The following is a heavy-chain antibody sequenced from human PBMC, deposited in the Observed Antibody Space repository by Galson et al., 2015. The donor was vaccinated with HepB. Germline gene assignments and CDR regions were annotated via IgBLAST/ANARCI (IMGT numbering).Heavy chain of an antibody. D-gene: IGHD3-10*01. Sequence: SVKVSCKASGYIFTNYYLHWVRQAPGQGLEWMGIINPSGGSTTYAQKFQDRVTMTRDTSTNTVYMELSSLRSEDTAVYYCASRLGFRIDPWGQGTLVTVSS. CDR2: INPSGGST. V-gene: IGHV1-46*01. CDR3: ASRLGFRIDP. CDR1: GYIFTNYY. J-gene: IGHJ5*02.